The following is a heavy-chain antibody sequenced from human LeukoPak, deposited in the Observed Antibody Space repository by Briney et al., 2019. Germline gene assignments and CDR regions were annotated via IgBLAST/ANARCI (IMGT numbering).Heavy chain of an antibody. V-gene: IGHV4-59*11. Sequence: SETLSLTCTVSGGSISSHYWSWIRPPPGKGLEWIGYIYYSGSTNYNPSLKSRVTISVDTSKNQFSLKLSSVTAADTAVYYCARAKSNYDILTGDYYYYYMDVWGKGTTVTVFS. CDR2: IYYSGST. J-gene: IGHJ6*03. CDR3: ARAKSNYDILTGDYYYYYMDV. CDR1: GGSISSHY. D-gene: IGHD3-9*01.